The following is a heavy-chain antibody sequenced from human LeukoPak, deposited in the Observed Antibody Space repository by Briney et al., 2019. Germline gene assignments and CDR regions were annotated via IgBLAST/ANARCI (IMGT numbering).Heavy chain of an antibody. J-gene: IGHJ4*02. CDR3: ARVGYLALVDY. D-gene: IGHD5-18*01. CDR2: ISSSSSYI. V-gene: IGHV3-21*01. Sequence: GGSLRLSCGASGFTFSGYSMNWVRQAPGKGLEWVSSISSSSSYIYYADSVKGRFTISRDNAKNSLYLQMNSLRAEDTAVYYCARVGYLALVDYWGQGTLVTVSS. CDR1: GFTFSGYS.